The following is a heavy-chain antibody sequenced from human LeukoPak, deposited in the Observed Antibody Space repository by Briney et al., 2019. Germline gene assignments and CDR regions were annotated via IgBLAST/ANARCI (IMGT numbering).Heavy chain of an antibody. CDR2: INHSGGT. J-gene: IGHJ5*02. V-gene: IGHV4-34*01. Sequence: SETLSLTCAVYGGSFSGYYWSWIRQPPGKGLEWIGEINHSGGTNYNPSLKSRVTISVDTSKNQFSLKLSSVTAADTAVYYCARGYCSSTSCQGRGFDPWGQGTLVTVSS. D-gene: IGHD2-2*01. CDR3: ARGYCSSTSCQGRGFDP. CDR1: GGSFSGYY.